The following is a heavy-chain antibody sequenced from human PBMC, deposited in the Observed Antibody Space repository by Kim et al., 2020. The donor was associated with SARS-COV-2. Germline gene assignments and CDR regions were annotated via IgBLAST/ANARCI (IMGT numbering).Heavy chain of an antibody. CDR2: IYYSGST. D-gene: IGHD3-3*01. CDR3: ARGPLYDFWSGYRYYSYG. Sequence: SETLSLTCTVSGGSISSYYWSWIRQPPGKGLEWIGYIYYSGSTNYNPSLKSRVTISVDTSKNQFSLKLSSVTAADTAVYYCARGPLYDFWSGYRYYSYG. V-gene: IGHV4-59*13. J-gene: IGHJ6*01. CDR1: GGSISSYY.